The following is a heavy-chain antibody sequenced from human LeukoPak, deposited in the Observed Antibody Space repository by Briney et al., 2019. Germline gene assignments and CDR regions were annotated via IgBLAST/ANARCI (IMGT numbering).Heavy chain of an antibody. D-gene: IGHD2-8*02. CDR3: ARGGGVFDY. J-gene: IGHJ4*02. CDR1: GGSISNYY. Sequence: SETLSLTCSVSGGSISNYYWSWIRQPPGTGLEWIGYIYSSGTTNYNPSLKSRVTISVDTSKGQFSLKLNSVTAADTAAYYCARGGGVFDYWGQGTLVTVSS. CDR2: IYSSGTT. V-gene: IGHV4-59*01.